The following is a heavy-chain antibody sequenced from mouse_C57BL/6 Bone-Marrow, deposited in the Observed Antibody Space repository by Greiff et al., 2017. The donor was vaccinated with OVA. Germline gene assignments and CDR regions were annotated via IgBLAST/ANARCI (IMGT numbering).Heavy chain of an antibody. CDR2: SRNKANDYTT. CDR1: GFTFSDFY. D-gene: IGHD4-1*01. Sequence: DVKLVESGGDLVQSGRSLRLSCATSGFTFSDFYMEWVRQAPGKGLEWIAASRNKANDYTTEYSASVKGRFIVSRDTSQSILYLQMNALRAEDTAIYYCARDATGTWWYFDVWGTGTTVTVSS. V-gene: IGHV7-1*01. J-gene: IGHJ1*03. CDR3: ARDATGTWWYFDV.